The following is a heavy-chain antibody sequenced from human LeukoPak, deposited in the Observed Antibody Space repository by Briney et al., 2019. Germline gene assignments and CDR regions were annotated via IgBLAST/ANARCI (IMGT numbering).Heavy chain of an antibody. V-gene: IGHV3-74*01. Sequence: GGSLSLYCAASAFRFNNYWIQRVRPAPAKGLVWVSRIRTDGGSTAYADFVKGPITISRDNAKNPVYLQMDSLGADDTAVYYCARDMETGGRAFDSWGQGTLVTVSS. D-gene: IGHD2-8*02. CDR3: ARDMETGGRAFDS. CDR1: AFRFNNYW. CDR2: IRTDGGST. J-gene: IGHJ4*02.